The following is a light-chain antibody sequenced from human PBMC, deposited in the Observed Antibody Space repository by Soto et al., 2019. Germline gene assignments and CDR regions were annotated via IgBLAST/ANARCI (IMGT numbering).Light chain of an antibody. CDR2: GAS. Sequence: IQLTQSPSSLSASVGDRVTITCRASQGINKFLAWYQQRPGKAPQLLVYGASTLQSGVPSRFSGSGSGTDFTLPISRLQPEDFATYYCQQLTNFRFTFGQGTKLDSK. J-gene: IGKJ2*01. CDR3: QQLTNFRFT. CDR1: QGINKF. V-gene: IGKV1-9*01.